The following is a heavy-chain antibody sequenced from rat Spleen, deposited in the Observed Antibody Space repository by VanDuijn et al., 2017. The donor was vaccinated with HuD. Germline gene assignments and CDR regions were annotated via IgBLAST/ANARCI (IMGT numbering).Heavy chain of an antibody. CDR3: ATDDSRISRFAY. D-gene: IGHD2-7*01. CDR2: ITHSGGNT. V-gene: IGHV5-31*01. CDR1: GFIFNNYW. J-gene: IGHJ3*01. Sequence: EVQLVESGGGLVQPGRSLKLSCVASGFIFNNYWMTWIRQAPGKGLEWVASITHSGGNTYYPDSVKGRFSISRDNAKGTLYLHMSSLGSEDTATYYCATDDSRISRFAYWGQGTLVTVSS.